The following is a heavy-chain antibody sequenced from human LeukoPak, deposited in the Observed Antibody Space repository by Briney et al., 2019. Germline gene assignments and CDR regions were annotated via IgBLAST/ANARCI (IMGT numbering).Heavy chain of an antibody. Sequence: KRSETLSLTCAVYGGSFSGYYWSWTRQPPGKGLEWIGEINHSGSTNYNPSLKSRVTISVDTSKNQFSLKLSSVTAADTAVYYCARGSGFDYWGQETLVTVSS. CDR3: ARGSGFDY. J-gene: IGHJ4*02. CDR2: INHSGST. V-gene: IGHV4-34*01. CDR1: GGSFSGYY. D-gene: IGHD1-26*01.